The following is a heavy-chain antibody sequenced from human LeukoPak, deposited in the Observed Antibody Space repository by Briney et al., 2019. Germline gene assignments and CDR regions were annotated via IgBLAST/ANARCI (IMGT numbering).Heavy chain of an antibody. V-gene: IGHV4-4*07. CDR2: IYTSGST. J-gene: IGHJ6*03. Sequence: PSETLSLTCTVSGGSISSYYWSWIRQPAGKGLEWIGRIYTSGSTNYNPSLKSRVTMSVDTSKNQFSLKLSSVTAADTAVYYCARDWAEQWLVYYYYYMDVWGKGTTVTVSS. CDR1: GGSISSYY. CDR3: ARDWAEQWLVYYYYYMDV. D-gene: IGHD6-19*01.